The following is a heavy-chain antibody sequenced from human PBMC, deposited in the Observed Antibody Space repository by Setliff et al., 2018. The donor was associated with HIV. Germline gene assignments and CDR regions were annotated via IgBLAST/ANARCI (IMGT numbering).Heavy chain of an antibody. Sequence: GGSLRLSCAASGFTFSTYSLNWVRQAPGKGLGWISCISSSSSSIYYADSVKGRFTISRDNAKNSLYLQMKSLRAEDTALYYCATDSPSFYWGQGTLVTVSS. CDR1: GFTFSTYS. CDR3: ATDSPSFY. J-gene: IGHJ4*02. CDR2: ISSSSSSI. V-gene: IGHV3-48*01. D-gene: IGHD2-2*01.